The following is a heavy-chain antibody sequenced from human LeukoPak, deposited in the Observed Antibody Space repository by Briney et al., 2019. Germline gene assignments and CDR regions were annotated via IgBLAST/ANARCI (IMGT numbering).Heavy chain of an antibody. Sequence: SETLSLPCTVSGGSIRSHYWSWIRPPAGKGLEWIGRVYTSGSTNYNPSLKSRVTMSVDTTKNQFSLDLRSVTAADTAVYYCARQGAGITNWFDPWGQGTLVTVSS. V-gene: IGHV4-4*07. CDR1: GGSIRSHY. J-gene: IGHJ5*02. D-gene: IGHD1-14*01. CDR3: ARQGAGITNWFDP. CDR2: VYTSGST.